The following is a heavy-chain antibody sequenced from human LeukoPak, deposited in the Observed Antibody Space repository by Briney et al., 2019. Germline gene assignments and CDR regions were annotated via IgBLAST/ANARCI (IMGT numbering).Heavy chain of an antibody. CDR3: ATIFGGYSDFDS. CDR2: ITHSGRT. CDR1: AGSFSDYY. J-gene: IGHJ4*02. Sequence: PSETLSLTCAVYAGSFSDYYWSWIRQPPGKGLEWIREITHSGRTNYNPSLKSRVTISVDTSNNQFSLKLSSVTAADTAVYYCATIFGGYSDFDSWGQGTLVTVSS. D-gene: IGHD5-12*01. V-gene: IGHV4-34*01.